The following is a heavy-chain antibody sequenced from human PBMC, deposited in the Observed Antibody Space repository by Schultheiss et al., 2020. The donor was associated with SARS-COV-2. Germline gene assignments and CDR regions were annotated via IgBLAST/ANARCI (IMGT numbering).Heavy chain of an antibody. Sequence: GSLRLSCTVSGGSISSYYWSWIRQPAGKGLEWIGRIYTSGSTNYNPSLKSRVTMSVDTSKNQFSLKLSSVTAADTAVYYCAAITDSSGYKGDAFDIWGQGTMVTVSS. J-gene: IGHJ3*02. CDR2: IYTSGST. CDR1: GGSISSYY. D-gene: IGHD3-22*01. CDR3: AAITDSSGYKGDAFDI. V-gene: IGHV4-4*07.